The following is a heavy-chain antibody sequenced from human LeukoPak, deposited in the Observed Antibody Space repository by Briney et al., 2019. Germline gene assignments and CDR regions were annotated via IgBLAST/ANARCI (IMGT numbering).Heavy chain of an antibody. V-gene: IGHV3-23*01. J-gene: IGHJ4*02. CDR2: VTGGGGKT. CDR1: GGSFSGYY. Sequence: ETLSLTCAVYGGSFSGYYWSWIRQPPGKGLEWVSVVTGGGGKTYYADSVKGRFSISRDNSKNTLYLQMNSLRAEDTAVYYCAKAIYASGSPYTSIDYWGQGTLVTVSS. D-gene: IGHD3-10*01. CDR3: AKAIYASGSPYTSIDY.